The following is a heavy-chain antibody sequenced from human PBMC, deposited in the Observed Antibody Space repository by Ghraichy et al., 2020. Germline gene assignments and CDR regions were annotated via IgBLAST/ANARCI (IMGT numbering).Heavy chain of an antibody. CDR2: IYSNSSYT. D-gene: IGHD2-21*01. CDR3: ARRAPYCGSTSCYDY. CDR1: GFSFSIFD. V-gene: IGHV3-21*01. Sequence: GGSLRLSCEASGFSFSIFDMTWVRQAPGKGLECVSSIYSNSSYTYYAESLMGRFTISRDDAENSLYLQMNSLRAEDTAVYYCARRAPYCGSTSCYDYWGQGTLVTVSS. J-gene: IGHJ4*02.